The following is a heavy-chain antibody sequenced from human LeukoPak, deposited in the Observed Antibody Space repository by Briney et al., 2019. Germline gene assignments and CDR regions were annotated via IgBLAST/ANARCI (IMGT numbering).Heavy chain of an antibody. CDR3: ARERDYDTYIDY. D-gene: IGHD3-22*01. V-gene: IGHV3-53*01. CDR1: GFRVSSNH. CDR2: IYTGDVT. J-gene: IGHJ4*02. Sequence: GGSLGLSCAVSGFRVSSNHMTWVRQAPGKGLEWVSLIYTGDVTYYADSVKGRFTISTDNSKNILYLQMDSLTAEDTALYYCARERDYDTYIDYWGQGTLVTVSS.